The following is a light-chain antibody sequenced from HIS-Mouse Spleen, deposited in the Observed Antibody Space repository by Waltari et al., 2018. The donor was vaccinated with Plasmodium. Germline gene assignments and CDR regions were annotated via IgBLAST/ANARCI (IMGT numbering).Light chain of an antibody. J-gene: IGLJ2*01. CDR1: SSDVGGYHY. V-gene: IGLV2-8*01. CDR3: SSYAGSNNLV. CDR2: EVS. Sequence: QSALTQPPSASGSPGQSVTIPCTATSSDVGGYHYVSWYQQHPGQAPKLMIYEVSKRPSGVPDRFSGSKSGNTASLTVSGLQAEDEADYYCSSYAGSNNLVFGGGTKLTVL.